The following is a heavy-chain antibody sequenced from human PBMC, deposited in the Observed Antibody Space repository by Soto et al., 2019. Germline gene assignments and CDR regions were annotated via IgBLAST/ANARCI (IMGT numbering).Heavy chain of an antibody. Sequence: PSETLSLTCTVSGGSISSYYWSWIRQPPGKGLEWIGYIYYSGSTNYNPSLKSRVTISVDTSKNQFSLKLSSVTAADTAVYYCVGYDWVLYYFDYWGQGTLVTVSS. J-gene: IGHJ4*02. CDR3: VGYDWVLYYFDY. V-gene: IGHV4-59*01. CDR1: GGSISSYY. D-gene: IGHD5-12*01. CDR2: IYYSGST.